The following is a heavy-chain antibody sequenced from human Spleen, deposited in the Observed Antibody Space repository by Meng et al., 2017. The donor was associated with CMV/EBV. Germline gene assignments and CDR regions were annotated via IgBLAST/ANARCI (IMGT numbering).Heavy chain of an antibody. J-gene: IGHJ5*02. CDR3: ARGVRDIVVVPAARRWFDP. CDR2: IYHSGST. Sequence: SETLSLTCTVSGYSISSGYYWGWIRHPPGKGLEWIGSIYHSGSTYYNPTLKSRVTISVDTSKNQFSLKLSSVTASDTAVYYCARGVRDIVVVPAARRWFDPWGQGILVTVSS. D-gene: IGHD2-2*01. V-gene: IGHV4-38-2*02. CDR1: GYSISSGYY.